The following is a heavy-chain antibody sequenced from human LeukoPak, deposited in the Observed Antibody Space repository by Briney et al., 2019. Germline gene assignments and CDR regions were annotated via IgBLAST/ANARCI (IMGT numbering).Heavy chain of an antibody. CDR3: ARDVSSTPNLEFDY. CDR1: GYTFADYF. V-gene: IGHV1-2*06. D-gene: IGHD3-3*01. J-gene: IGHJ4*02. CDR2: INANSGGT. Sequence: GASVKVSCKTSGYTFADYFIHWVRQAPGQGLEWMGRINANSGGTEYQQKFQGRVTMTRDTSISTAYVEVNWLISDDMAIYYCARDVSSTPNLEFDYWGQGTQVTVSS.